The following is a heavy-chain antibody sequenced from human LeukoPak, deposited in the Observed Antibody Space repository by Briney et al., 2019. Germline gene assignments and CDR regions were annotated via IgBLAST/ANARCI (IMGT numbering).Heavy chain of an antibody. CDR2: IYPGDSDT. Sequence: GESLKISCKASGYTFTSCWIGWVRQMPGKGLEWMGIIYPGDSDTRCSPSFQGQVTISADKSISTAYLQWGSLRALDTAMYYCATHSRELATTWGQGTLVTVSS. CDR3: ATHSRELATT. V-gene: IGHV5-51*01. CDR1: GYTFTSCW. D-gene: IGHD5-12*01. J-gene: IGHJ5*02.